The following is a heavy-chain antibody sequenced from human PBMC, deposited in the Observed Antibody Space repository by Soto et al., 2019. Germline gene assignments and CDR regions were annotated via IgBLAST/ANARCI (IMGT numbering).Heavy chain of an antibody. V-gene: IGHV1-69*01. CDR2: IIPIFGTA. D-gene: IGHD2-21*02. J-gene: IGHJ6*02. CDR1: GDTFSSYA. CDR3: AREAYCGGDCSSYYYYGMDV. Sequence: QVQLVQSGAEVKKPGSSVKVSCKASGDTFSSYAISWVRQAPGQGLEWMGGIIPIFGTANYAQKFQGRVTITADESTRTAYMELSSLRSEDTAVYYCAREAYCGGDCSSYYYYGMDVWGQGTTVTVSS.